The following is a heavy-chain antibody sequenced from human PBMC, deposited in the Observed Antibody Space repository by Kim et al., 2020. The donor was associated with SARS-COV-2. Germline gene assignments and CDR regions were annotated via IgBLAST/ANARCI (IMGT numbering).Heavy chain of an antibody. CDR1: GYTFTSYY. J-gene: IGHJ6*02. Sequence: ASVKVSCKASGYTFTSYYMHWVRQAPGQGLEWMGIINPSGGSTSYAQKFQGRVTMTRDTSTSTVYMELSSLRSEDTAVYYCAREGRYSGWYGGFSWYYYGMDVWGQGTTVTVSS. V-gene: IGHV1-46*01. CDR3: AREGRYSGWYGGFSWYYYGMDV. CDR2: INPSGGST. D-gene: IGHD6-19*01.